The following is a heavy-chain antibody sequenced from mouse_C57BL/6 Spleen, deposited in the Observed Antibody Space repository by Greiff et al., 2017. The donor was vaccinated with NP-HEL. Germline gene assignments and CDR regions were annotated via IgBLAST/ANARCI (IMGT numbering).Heavy chain of an antibody. Sequence: EVLLVESGEGLVKPGGSLKLSCAASGFTFSSYAMSWVRQTPEKRLEWVAYISCGGDYTYYPDTLKGRFTISRDNAKNTLYLQMSSLKSEDTDMYDCERAVSGYRWYFEVWGTGTTVTVSS. V-gene: IGHV5S21*01. D-gene: IGHD1-1*01. CDR2: ISCGGDYT. CDR1: GFTFSSYA. J-gene: IGHJ1*03. CDR3: ERAVSGYRWYFEV.